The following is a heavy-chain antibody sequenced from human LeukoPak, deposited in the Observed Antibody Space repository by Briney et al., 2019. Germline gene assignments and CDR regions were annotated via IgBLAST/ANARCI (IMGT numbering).Heavy chain of an antibody. J-gene: IGHJ3*02. V-gene: IGHV4-30-4*01. CDR1: GASTSSGDNY. D-gene: IGHD4-17*01. CDR3: ARRAPWAGDYGRGAFDI. Sequence: PSETLSLTCAVSGASTSSGDNYWSWIRQPPGKGLEWIGYISYSGKTFYNPSLKSRLTISVEMSQNQFSLRLTSVTAADTAVYYCARRAPWAGDYGRGAFDIWGQGTMVTVSS. CDR2: ISYSGKT.